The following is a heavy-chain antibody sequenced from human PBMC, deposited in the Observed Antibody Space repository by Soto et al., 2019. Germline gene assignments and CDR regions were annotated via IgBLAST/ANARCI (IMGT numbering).Heavy chain of an antibody. J-gene: IGHJ3*02. V-gene: IGHV3-33*01. D-gene: IGHD3-22*01. Sequence: QVQLVESGEGVVQPGRSLRLSCAASGFTFSSYGMHWVRQAPGKGLEWVAVIWYDGSNKYYADSVKGRFTISRDNSKNTLYLQMNSLRAEDTAVYYCARESSDYYDSSGYYRGDAFDIWGQGTMVTVSS. CDR3: ARESSDYYDSSGYYRGDAFDI. CDR1: GFTFSSYG. CDR2: IWYDGSNK.